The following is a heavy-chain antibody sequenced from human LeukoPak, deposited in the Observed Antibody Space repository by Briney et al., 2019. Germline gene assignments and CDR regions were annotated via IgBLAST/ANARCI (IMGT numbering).Heavy chain of an antibody. Sequence: PSETLSLTCTVSGDSNSIRGYYWSWIRQHPGKGLDWIGYIYYTGSTYCNPSLKSRVTIAVDTSKNQFSLQLSSVTAADTAVYYCARYLDSTGYLDYWGQGTLVTVSS. J-gene: IGHJ4*02. CDR2: IYYTGST. D-gene: IGHD3-22*01. V-gene: IGHV4-31*03. CDR1: GDSNSIRGYY. CDR3: ARYLDSTGYLDY.